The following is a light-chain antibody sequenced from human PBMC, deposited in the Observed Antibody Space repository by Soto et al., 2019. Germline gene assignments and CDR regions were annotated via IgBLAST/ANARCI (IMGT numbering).Light chain of an antibody. CDR3: AAWDASVSSHV. CDR2: MND. CDR1: TSNIGRNF. Sequence: QSVLTQPPSASETPGQRVTMSCSGSTSNIGRNFVYWYQQVPGTAPKLLIYMNDQRPSGVPDRFSGSKSGTTASLAISGLRSEDEADYYCAAWDASVSSHVFGTGTKATVL. J-gene: IGLJ1*01. V-gene: IGLV1-47*01.